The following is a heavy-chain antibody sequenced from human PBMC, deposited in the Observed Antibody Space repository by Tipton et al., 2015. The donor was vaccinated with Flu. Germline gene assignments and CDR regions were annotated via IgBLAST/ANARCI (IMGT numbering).Heavy chain of an antibody. J-gene: IGHJ6*03. Sequence: SLRLSCVASGFTFSSHWMHWVRQAPGKGLVWVSRINSDGSRTNYADSVKGRFTISRDNAKNTLYLQMNSLRAEDTAVYYCARDRVVANFYYYMDVWGKGTTVTVSS. D-gene: IGHD2-15*01. V-gene: IGHV3-74*01. CDR1: GFTFSSHW. CDR2: INSDGSRT. CDR3: ARDRVVANFYYYMDV.